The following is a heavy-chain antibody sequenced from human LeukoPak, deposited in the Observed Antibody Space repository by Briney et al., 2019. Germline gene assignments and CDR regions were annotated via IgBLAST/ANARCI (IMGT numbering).Heavy chain of an antibody. J-gene: IGHJ4*02. D-gene: IGHD4-17*01. CDR3: ARMTTVTSVDY. CDR2: IWYDGSNK. CDR1: GFTFSSYG. V-gene: IGHV3-33*01. Sequence: GGSLRLSCAASGFTFSSYGMHWVRQAPGKGLEWVAVIWYDGSNKYYADSVKGRFTISRDNSKNTLYLQMNSLRAEDTAVHYCARMTTVTSVDYWGQGTLVTVSS.